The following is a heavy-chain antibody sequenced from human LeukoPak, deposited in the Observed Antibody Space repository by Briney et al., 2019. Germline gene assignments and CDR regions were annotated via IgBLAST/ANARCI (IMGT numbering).Heavy chain of an antibody. CDR2: IKSKTDGGTT. D-gene: IGHD6-6*01. CDR3: TTDRGIAARPLFDF. Sequence: PGESLRLSCAASGFTLSNAWMGWVRQGPGKGLEWIGRIKSKTDGGTTDYAAPVKGRFTISRDDSKNTLYLQLNSLKSDDTAEYYCTTDRGIAARPLFDFWGQGILVTVSS. J-gene: IGHJ4*02. CDR1: GFTLSNAW. V-gene: IGHV3-15*01.